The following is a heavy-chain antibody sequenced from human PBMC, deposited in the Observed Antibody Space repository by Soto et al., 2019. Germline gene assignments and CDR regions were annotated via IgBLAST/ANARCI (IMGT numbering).Heavy chain of an antibody. D-gene: IGHD3-16*02. Sequence: PGGSLRLSCVASGLTINTYSMMWVRQAPGKGLEWVSSISSSSSYIYYADSVKGRFTISRDNAKNSLYLQMNSLRAEDTAVYYCARRHGYTFDYCGQGTLLTVSS. CDR2: ISSSSSYI. CDR3: ARRHGYTFDY. CDR1: GLTINTYS. V-gene: IGHV3-21*01. J-gene: IGHJ4*02.